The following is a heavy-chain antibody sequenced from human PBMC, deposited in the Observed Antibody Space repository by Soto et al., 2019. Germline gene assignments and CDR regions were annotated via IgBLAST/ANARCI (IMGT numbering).Heavy chain of an antibody. V-gene: IGHV3-21*01. J-gene: IGHJ4*02. CDR3: ARDQFGGYQSSFDY. CDR2: ISSSSSYI. D-gene: IGHD5-12*01. CDR1: GFTFSSYS. Sequence: EVQLVESGGGVVKPGGSLRLSCAASGFTFSSYSMNWVRQAPGKGLEWVAAISSSSSYIYYADSVKGRLTISRDNAKNSLYLQMNLLIAEDTAVYYCARDQFGGYQSSFDYWGQGTPVTVSS.